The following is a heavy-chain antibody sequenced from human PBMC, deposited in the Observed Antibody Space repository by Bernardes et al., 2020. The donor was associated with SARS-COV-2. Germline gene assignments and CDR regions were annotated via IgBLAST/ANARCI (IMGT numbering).Heavy chain of an antibody. CDR3: ARAPSDYYGMDV. CDR2: IDPSDGTT. D-gene: IGHD1-26*01. V-gene: IGHV1-46*01. CDR1: GYTLTTYY. J-gene: IGHJ6*02. Sequence: AAAKDSCKASGYTLTTYYMHCVRQAPGRGLEWMGIIDPSDGTTRYAQRFQGRVTMTRDTSTSTVYLELSGLRSDDTAVYYCARAPSDYYGMDVWGQGTTVTVSS.